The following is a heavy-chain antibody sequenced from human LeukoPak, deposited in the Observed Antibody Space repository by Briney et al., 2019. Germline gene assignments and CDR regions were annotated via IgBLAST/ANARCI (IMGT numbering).Heavy chain of an antibody. D-gene: IGHD6-6*01. J-gene: IGHJ4*02. CDR2: IYPDDSDT. CDR1: GYSFTSYW. Sequence: GESLKISCKGSGYSFTSYWIGWVRRMPGKGLEWMGIIYPDDSDTRYSPSFQGQVTISADKSISTAYLQWSSLKASDTAMYYCSRERSSQGYFDFWGQGTLVTVSS. V-gene: IGHV5-51*01. CDR3: SRERSSQGYFDF.